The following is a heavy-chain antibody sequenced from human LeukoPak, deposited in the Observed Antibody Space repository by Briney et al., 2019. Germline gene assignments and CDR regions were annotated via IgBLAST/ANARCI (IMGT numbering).Heavy chain of an antibody. Sequence: VASVKVSCKASGGTFSSYTISWVRQAPGQGLEWMGIINPSGGSTSYAQKFQGRVTMTRDTSTSTVYMELSSLRSEDTAVYYCARDIVVVPAAINWFDPWGQGTLVTVSS. CDR1: GGTFSSYT. D-gene: IGHD2-2*02. CDR2: INPSGGST. CDR3: ARDIVVVPAAINWFDP. J-gene: IGHJ5*02. V-gene: IGHV1-46*03.